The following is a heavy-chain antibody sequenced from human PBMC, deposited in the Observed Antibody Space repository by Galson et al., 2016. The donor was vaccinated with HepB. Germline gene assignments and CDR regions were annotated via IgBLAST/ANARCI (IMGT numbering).Heavy chain of an antibody. J-gene: IGHJ4*02. D-gene: IGHD3-16*01. Sequence: SLRLSCAASGFSFSNYYMTWIRKAPGKGLEWISYISSISTYTNYADSVKGRFTISRDNVKNSLYLQMNSLRAEDTAVYYCAKHSYAVSMGEWGQGTLVTVSS. CDR1: GFSFSNYY. CDR2: ISSISTYT. CDR3: AKHSYAVSMGE. V-gene: IGHV3-11*06.